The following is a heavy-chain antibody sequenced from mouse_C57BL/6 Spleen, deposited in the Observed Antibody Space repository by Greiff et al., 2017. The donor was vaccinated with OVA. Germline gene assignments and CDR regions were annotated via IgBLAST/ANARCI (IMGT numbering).Heavy chain of an antibody. D-gene: IGHD2-4*01. Sequence: QVQLQQPGAELVRPGSSVKLSCKASGYTFTSYWMHWVKQRPIQGLEWIGNIDPSDSETHYNQKFKDKATLTVDKSSSTAYLQLSSLTSEDSAVYYCARMDDYDVYFDYWGQGTTLTVSS. CDR2: IDPSDSET. J-gene: IGHJ2*01. V-gene: IGHV1-52*01. CDR3: ARMDDYDVYFDY. CDR1: GYTFTSYW.